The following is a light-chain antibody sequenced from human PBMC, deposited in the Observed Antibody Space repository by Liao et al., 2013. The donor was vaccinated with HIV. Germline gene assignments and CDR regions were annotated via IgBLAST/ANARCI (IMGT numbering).Light chain of an antibody. Sequence: SYELTQPPSVSVSPGQTARITCSGDTLPKQYACWYQQKPGQAPVLVIYKDSERPSGIPERFSGSSSGTTVTLTISGVQAEDEADYYCQAWDRSTRVVFGGGTKLTVL. V-gene: IGLV3-25*03. CDR3: QAWDRSTRVV. J-gene: IGLJ2*01. CDR1: TLPKQY. CDR2: KDS.